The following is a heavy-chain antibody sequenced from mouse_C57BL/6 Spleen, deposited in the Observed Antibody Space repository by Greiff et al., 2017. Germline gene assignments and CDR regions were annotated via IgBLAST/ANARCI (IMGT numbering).Heavy chain of an antibody. CDR2: IYPGDGDT. D-gene: IGHD2-1*01. V-gene: IGHV1-82*01. CDR3: ARGNPNWYFDV. CDR1: GYAFSSSW. Sequence: QVQLKESGPELVKPGASVKISCKASGYAFSSSWMNWVKQRPGKGLEWIGRIYPGDGDTNYNGKFKGKATLTADKSSSTAYMQLSSLTSEDSAVYFCARGNPNWYFDVWGTGTTVTVSS. J-gene: IGHJ1*03.